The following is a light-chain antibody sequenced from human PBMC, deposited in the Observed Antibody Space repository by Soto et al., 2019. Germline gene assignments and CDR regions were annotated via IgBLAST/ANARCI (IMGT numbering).Light chain of an antibody. CDR2: AAS. J-gene: IGKJ2*01. CDR3: QQSYSLPYT. Sequence: DIQLTQSPSSLSASVGDRVTITCRASQSISSYLNWYQQKPGKAPELLIYAASTLQSGVPSRFSGGGSVTDFTLTISSLQPEDFASFYCQQSYSLPYTFGQGTKLEI. V-gene: IGKV1-39*01. CDR1: QSISSY.